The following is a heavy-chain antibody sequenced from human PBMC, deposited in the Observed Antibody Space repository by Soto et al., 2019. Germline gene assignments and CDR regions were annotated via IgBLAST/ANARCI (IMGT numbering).Heavy chain of an antibody. CDR1: GYTFTGYY. CDR2: INPNSGGT. V-gene: IGHV1-2*04. Sequence: ASVKVSCKASGYTFTGYYMHWVRQAPGQGLEWMGWINPNSGGTNYAQKFQGWVTMTRDTSISTAYMELSRLRSDDTAVYYCARGDYYDRSGYCYYYYRMGVWGQGTRVTVSS. J-gene: IGHJ6*02. CDR3: ARGDYYDRSGYCYYYYRMGV. D-gene: IGHD3-22*01.